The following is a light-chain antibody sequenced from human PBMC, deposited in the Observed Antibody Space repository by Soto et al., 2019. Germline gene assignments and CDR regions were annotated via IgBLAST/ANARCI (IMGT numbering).Light chain of an antibody. CDR1: QSVSSQ. CDR3: QQRSNWPLT. J-gene: IGKJ4*01. CDR2: EAS. V-gene: IGKV3-11*01. Sequence: EIVLTQSPATLSLSAGERATFSCRASQSVSSQLAWYQQKPGQAPRLLIYEASNRATGIPARFSGSGSGTDFTLTISSREPEDFAVYYCQQRSNWPLTFGGGTKVEIK.